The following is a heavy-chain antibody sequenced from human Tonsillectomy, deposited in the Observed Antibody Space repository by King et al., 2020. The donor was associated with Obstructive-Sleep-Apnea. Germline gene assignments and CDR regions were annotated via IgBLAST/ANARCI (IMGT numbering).Heavy chain of an antibody. CDR2: INSDGSST. CDR3: ARDRVVRGYYYYYGMDV. CDR1: GFTFSSYW. J-gene: IGHJ6*02. V-gene: IGHV3-74*01. D-gene: IGHD3-10*01. Sequence: DVQLVESGGALVQPGGSLRLSCAASGFTFSSYWMHWVRQAPGKGLVWVSHINSDGSSTSYADSVKGRFTISRDNAKNTLYLQMNSLRAEDTAVYFCARDRVVRGYYYYYGMDVWGQGTAVTVSS.